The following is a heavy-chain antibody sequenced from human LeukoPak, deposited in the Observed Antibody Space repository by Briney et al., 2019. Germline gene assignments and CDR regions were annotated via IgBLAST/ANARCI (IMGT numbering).Heavy chain of an antibody. D-gene: IGHD5-18*01. CDR1: GGSVSSGSYY. CDR2: IYYSGST. Sequence: PSETLSLTCTVSGGSVSSGSYYWSWIRQPPGKGLEWIGYIYYSGSTNYNPSLKSRVTISVDTSKNQFSLKLSSVTAADTAVYYCARAWFGYSYGSDYWGQGTLVTVSS. V-gene: IGHV4-61*01. J-gene: IGHJ4*02. CDR3: ARAWFGYSYGSDY.